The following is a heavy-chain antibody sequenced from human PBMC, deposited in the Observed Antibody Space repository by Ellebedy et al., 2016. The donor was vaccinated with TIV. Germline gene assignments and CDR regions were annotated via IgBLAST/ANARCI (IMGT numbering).Heavy chain of an antibody. D-gene: IGHD6-19*01. CDR2: VSGGGDNT. Sequence: GGSLRLXCVASGFTFTNYAMTWVRQAPGKGLEWVSAVSGGGDNTYHADSVKGRFTISRDNSKNTLFLQMNSLRAEDTAIYYCAKDKNGYSSGWYPDYWGQGTLVTVSS. CDR3: AKDKNGYSSGWYPDY. J-gene: IGHJ4*02. V-gene: IGHV3-23*01. CDR1: GFTFTNYA.